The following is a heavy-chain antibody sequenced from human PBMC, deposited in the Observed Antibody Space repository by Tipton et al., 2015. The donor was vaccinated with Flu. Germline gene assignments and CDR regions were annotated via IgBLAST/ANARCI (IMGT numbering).Heavy chain of an antibody. J-gene: IGHJ4*02. V-gene: IGHV3-7*01. D-gene: IGHD3-3*01. Sequence: SLRLSCAAFGFTFSGYWMSWVRQAPGKGLEWVASIKQDGSEKYYVDSVKGRFTISRDNAKNSLYLQMNSLRAEDTAVYYCARQSLAVWSGSFPQLHFDYWGQGTLVTVPS. CDR1: GFTFSGYW. CDR3: ARQSLAVWSGSFPQLHFDY. CDR2: IKQDGSEK.